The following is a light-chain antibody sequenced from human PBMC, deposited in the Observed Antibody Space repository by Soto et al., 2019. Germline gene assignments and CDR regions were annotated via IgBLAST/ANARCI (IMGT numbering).Light chain of an antibody. CDR2: AAS. Sequence: DIEMTQSPSSLSPSVGDRVTITCRASQSISSYLNWYQQKPGKAPKLLICAASSLQSGVPSRFSGSGSGTDFTLIISSLQPEDFATYYCQQSYRTPITFGQGTRLEIK. V-gene: IGKV1-39*01. CDR1: QSISSY. J-gene: IGKJ5*01. CDR3: QQSYRTPIT.